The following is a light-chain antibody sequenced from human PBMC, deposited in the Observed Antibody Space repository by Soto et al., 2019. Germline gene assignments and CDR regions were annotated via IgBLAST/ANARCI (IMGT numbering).Light chain of an antibody. Sequence: AIRMTQSPSSLSASVGDRVTITCRASQHIRNDLGWYQQKPVRAPKLLIYSSSTLQSGVPSRFNGSGSGTDFTLSISSLQPEDFATYYCLQDYAFPWTFGQGTNVEVK. CDR1: QHIRND. CDR2: SSS. CDR3: LQDYAFPWT. V-gene: IGKV1-6*01. J-gene: IGKJ1*01.